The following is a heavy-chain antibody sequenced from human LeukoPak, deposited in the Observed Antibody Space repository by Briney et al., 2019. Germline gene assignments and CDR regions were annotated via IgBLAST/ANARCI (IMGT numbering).Heavy chain of an antibody. Sequence: GRSLRLSCAASGFTFSSYGMHWVRQAPGKGLEWVAVISYDGSNKYSADSVKGRFTISRDNSKNTLYLQMNSLRAEDTAVYYCAKDNGGNLDYWGQGTLVTVSS. CDR1: GFTFSSYG. CDR3: AKDNGGNLDY. CDR2: ISYDGSNK. V-gene: IGHV3-30*18. D-gene: IGHD4-23*01. J-gene: IGHJ4*02.